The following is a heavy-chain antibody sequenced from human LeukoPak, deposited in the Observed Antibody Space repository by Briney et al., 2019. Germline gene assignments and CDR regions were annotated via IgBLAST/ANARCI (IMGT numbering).Heavy chain of an antibody. J-gene: IGHJ4*02. Sequence: KPSGNPSPTCPFSGASLSSYHWKWIRQPPGEGLEWIGCISNSGSTNYNPSLKSRVTISLDTSKSQFSLKLSSVTAADTAVYYCARTERWLHWDFWGQGSLVTVSS. CDR2: ISNSGST. D-gene: IGHD5-24*01. V-gene: IGHV4-4*09. CDR3: ARTERWLHWDF. CDR1: GASLSSYH.